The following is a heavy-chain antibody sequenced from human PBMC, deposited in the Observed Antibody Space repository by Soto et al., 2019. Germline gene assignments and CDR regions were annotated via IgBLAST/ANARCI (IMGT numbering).Heavy chain of an antibody. D-gene: IGHD5-18*01. CDR1: DGSITSYY. Sequence: SETLSLTCTVPDGSITSYYWSWTRQPPGKGLEWIGYIYYSGSTNYNPSLKSRVTISVDTPKNQFSLKLTSVTAADTAVFYCARDTDMAQGNYYYYGMDVWGQETTVTVSS. V-gene: IGHV4-59*12. CDR2: IYYSGST. J-gene: IGHJ6*02. CDR3: ARDTDMAQGNYYYYGMDV.